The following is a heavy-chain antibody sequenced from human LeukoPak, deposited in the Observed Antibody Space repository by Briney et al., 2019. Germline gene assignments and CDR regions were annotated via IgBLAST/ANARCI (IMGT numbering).Heavy chain of an antibody. D-gene: IGHD3-22*01. CDR3: ARGPYTDYDSSGYYFDI. J-gene: IGHJ3*02. CDR1: GGSISSGGYY. Sequence: SQTLSLTCTVSGGSISSGGYYWSWIRQHPGKGLEWLGYIYYSGSTYYNPSLKSRVTISVDTSKNQFSLKLSSVTAADTAVYYCARGPYTDYDSSGYYFDIWGQGTMVTVSS. V-gene: IGHV4-31*03. CDR2: IYYSGST.